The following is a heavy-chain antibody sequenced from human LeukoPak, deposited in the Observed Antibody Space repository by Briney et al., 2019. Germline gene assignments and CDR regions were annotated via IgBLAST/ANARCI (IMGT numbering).Heavy chain of an antibody. CDR3: ARHKASESGGYYYYGMDV. CDR1: GGSISSGDYY. J-gene: IGHJ6*02. Sequence: SQTLSLTCTVSGGSISSGDYYWSWIRQPPGKGLEWIGYIYYSGSTYYNPSLKSRVTISVDTSKNQFSLKLSSVTAADTAVYYCARHKASESGGYYYYGMDVWGQGTTVTVSS. V-gene: IGHV4-30-4*01. CDR2: IYYSGST. D-gene: IGHD3-10*01.